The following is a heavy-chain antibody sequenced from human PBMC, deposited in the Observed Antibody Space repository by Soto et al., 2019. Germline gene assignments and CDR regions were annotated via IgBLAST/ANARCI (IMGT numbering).Heavy chain of an antibody. J-gene: IGHJ6*03. V-gene: IGHV4-59*08. CDR3: ARGPYYDLIWNYSSMDV. D-gene: IGHD3-16*01. Sequence: QVQLQESGPGLVKPSETLSLSCSVSGGSISGHYWSWVRQTPGKGLEWIGYMYYSGSTNYNPSLTGRVTISVNRSKTHFSLGLTSVTAADTAVYYCARGPYYDLIWNYSSMDVWGKGTTVTVSS. CDR1: GGSISGHY. CDR2: MYYSGST.